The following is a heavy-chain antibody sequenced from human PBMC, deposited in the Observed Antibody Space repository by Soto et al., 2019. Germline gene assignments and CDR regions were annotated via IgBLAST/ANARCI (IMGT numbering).Heavy chain of an antibody. CDR3: ARLRDYYHTSGDPQGYFSYF. J-gene: IGHJ1*01. D-gene: IGHD3-22*01. CDR2: IYYSGST. CDR1: GGSISSGDYY. Sequence: SETLSLTCTVSGGSISSGDYYWSWIRQPPGKGLEWIGYIYYSGSTYYNPSLKSRVSISVDTSKNQFSLKLNSVTAADTAVYSRARLRDYYHTSGDPQGYFSYFWARGSLVPVSA. V-gene: IGHV4-30-4*01.